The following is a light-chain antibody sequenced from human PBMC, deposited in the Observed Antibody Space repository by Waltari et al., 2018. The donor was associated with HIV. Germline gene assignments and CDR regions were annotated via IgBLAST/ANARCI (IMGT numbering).Light chain of an antibody. CDR3: QQYASSPFS. CDR2: GAS. J-gene: IGKJ3*01. Sequence: EIVLTQSPGTLSLSPGERATLSCRASQSFGSGYFAWFQHKPGQAPRLLISGASTRATGVPDRFSGSGSETDFTLTISRLEPEDFAVYYCQQYASSPFSFGPGTKVDIK. CDR1: QSFGSGY. V-gene: IGKV3-20*01.